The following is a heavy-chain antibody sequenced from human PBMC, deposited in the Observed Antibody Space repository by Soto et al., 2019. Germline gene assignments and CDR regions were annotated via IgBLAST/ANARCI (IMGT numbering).Heavy chain of an antibody. Sequence: RLSCAASGFSFSSYYMGLVRQAQGKGLEWVANVNEDGSEKYYLDSVKGRFTVSRDNAQNSLYLQTNSMRAECTAVYYCAKTGGAGSDYWGQGTPVTVSS. V-gene: IGHV3-7*01. CDR2: VNEDGSEK. J-gene: IGHJ4*02. D-gene: IGHD1-26*01. CDR1: GFSFSSYY. CDR3: AKTGGAGSDY.